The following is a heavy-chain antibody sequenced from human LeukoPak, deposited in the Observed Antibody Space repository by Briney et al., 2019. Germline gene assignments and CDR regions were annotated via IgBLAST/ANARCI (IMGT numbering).Heavy chain of an antibody. Sequence: KPSETLSLTCTVSGGSIGSYYWSWIRQPPGKGVEWIGCIYYRGSTNYNPSLKSRVTISIDTSKNQFSLKLSSVTAADTAVYYCARVRSGYSYGPFDYWGQGTLVTVSS. CDR2: IYYRGST. D-gene: IGHD5-18*01. V-gene: IGHV4-59*01. CDR3: ARVRSGYSYGPFDY. J-gene: IGHJ4*02. CDR1: GGSIGSYY.